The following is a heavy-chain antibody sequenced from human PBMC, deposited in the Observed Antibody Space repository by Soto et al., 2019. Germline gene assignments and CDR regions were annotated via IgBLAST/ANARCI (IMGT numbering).Heavy chain of an antibody. CDR3: AKDGEYSGYDLGQTCYFDY. CDR1: GFTFSSYG. Sequence: QVQLVESGGGVVQPGRSLRLSCAASGFTFSSYGMHWVRQAPGKGLEWVAVISYDGINKYYADSVKGRFTISRDNSKNTLYLQMNSLRAEDTAVYYCAKDGEYSGYDLGQTCYFDYWCQGTLVTVSS. J-gene: IGHJ4*02. D-gene: IGHD5-12*01. V-gene: IGHV3-30*18. CDR2: ISYDGINK.